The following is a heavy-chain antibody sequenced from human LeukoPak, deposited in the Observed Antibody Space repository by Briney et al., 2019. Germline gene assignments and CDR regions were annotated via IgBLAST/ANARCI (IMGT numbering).Heavy chain of an antibody. CDR3: AGQRLLWFGELREGFDY. J-gene: IGHJ4*02. V-gene: IGHV4-39*01. CDR1: SGSISSSSYY. Sequence: SETLSLTCTVSSGSISSSSYYWGWIRQPPGKGLERIGGIYYSGSTYYNPSLKSRVTISVDTSKNQFSLKLSSVTAADTAVYYCAGQRLLWFGELREGFDYWGQGTLVAVSS. D-gene: IGHD3-10*01. CDR2: IYYSGST.